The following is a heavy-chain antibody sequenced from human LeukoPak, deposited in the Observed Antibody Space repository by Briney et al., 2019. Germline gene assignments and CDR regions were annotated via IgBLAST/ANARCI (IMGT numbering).Heavy chain of an antibody. J-gene: IGHJ4*02. V-gene: IGHV3-74*03. D-gene: IGHD3-3*01. Sequence: PGGSLRLSCVASGFIFSNYWMHWVRQAPGKGLVWVSRVNSDGSSATYADSVKGRFTIARDNAKNTVYLQMNSLRAEDTAVYYCARETIYDFRSDYHIDYWGQGTLVTVSS. CDR3: ARETIYDFRSDYHIDY. CDR1: GFIFSNYW. CDR2: VNSDGSSA.